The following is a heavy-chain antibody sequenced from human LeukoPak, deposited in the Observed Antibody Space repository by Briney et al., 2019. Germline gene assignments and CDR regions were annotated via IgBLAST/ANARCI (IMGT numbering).Heavy chain of an antibody. CDR2: IYYSGST. CDR3: AGDSGVLYGMDV. V-gene: IGHV4-31*03. Sequence: SETLSLTCTVSGGSISSGGYYWSWIRQHPGKGLEWIGYIYYSGSTYYNPSLKSRVTISVDTSKNQFSLKLSSVTAADTAVYYCAGDSGVLYGMDVWGRGTTVTVSS. CDR1: GGSISSGGYY. D-gene: IGHD4/OR15-4a*01. J-gene: IGHJ6*02.